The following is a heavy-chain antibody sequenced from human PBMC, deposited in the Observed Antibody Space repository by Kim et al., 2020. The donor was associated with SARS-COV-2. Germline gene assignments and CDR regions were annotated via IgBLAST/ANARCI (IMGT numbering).Heavy chain of an antibody. CDR2: GSTI. J-gene: IGHJ6*02. V-gene: IGHV3-11*04. CDR3: ARFHGMDV. Sequence: GSTIYYEDSVKGRFTISRDNAKTSLYLQMNSRRAEDTAVYYCARFHGMDVWGQGTTVTVSS.